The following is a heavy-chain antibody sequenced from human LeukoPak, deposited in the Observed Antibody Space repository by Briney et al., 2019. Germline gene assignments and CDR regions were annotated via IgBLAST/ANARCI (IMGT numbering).Heavy chain of an antibody. D-gene: IGHD2-15*01. Sequence: AGGSLRLSCAASGFTFSSYAMSWVRQAPGKGLEWVSAISGSGGSTYYADSVKGRFTISRDNSKNTLYLQMNSLRAEDTAVYYCAKETDIVVVVAATDYWGQGTLVTVSS. CDR2: ISGSGGST. V-gene: IGHV3-23*01. CDR3: AKETDIVVVVAATDY. CDR1: GFTFSSYA. J-gene: IGHJ4*02.